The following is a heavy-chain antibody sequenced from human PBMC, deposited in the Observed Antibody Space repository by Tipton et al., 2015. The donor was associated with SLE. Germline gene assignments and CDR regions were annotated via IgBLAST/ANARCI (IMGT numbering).Heavy chain of an antibody. CDR1: GFIFSSYG. CDR2: ISYDGSNE. CDR3: ARENDYYSYLDV. J-gene: IGHJ6*03. V-gene: IGHV3-30*19. Sequence: QLVQSGGGVVQPGGSLRLSCAASGFIFSSYGMHWLRLAPGKGLEWVAFISYDGSNEYYADSVKGRFTISRDNAKNSLYPQMNSLRAEDTGVYYCARENDYYSYLDVWGKGTTVTVSS.